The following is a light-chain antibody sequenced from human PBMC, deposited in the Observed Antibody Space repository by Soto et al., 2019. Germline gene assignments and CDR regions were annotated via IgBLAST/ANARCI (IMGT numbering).Light chain of an antibody. Sequence: QPVLTQSSSASASLGSSVKLTCTLSSGHSSYIIAWHQQQPGKAPRYLMKLEGSGSYNKGSGVPDRCSGSSSGADRYLTISNLQFEDEADYYCATWDSNTRVFGGGTKVTVL. CDR3: ATWDSNTRV. CDR1: SGHSSYI. J-gene: IGLJ3*02. V-gene: IGLV4-60*02. CDR2: LEGSGSY.